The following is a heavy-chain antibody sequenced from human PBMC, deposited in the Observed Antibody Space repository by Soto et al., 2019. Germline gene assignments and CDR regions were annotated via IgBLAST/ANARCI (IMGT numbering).Heavy chain of an antibody. V-gene: IGHV3-30-3*01. D-gene: IGHD2-15*01. CDR3: ARGGGGYRHYGMDV. J-gene: IGHJ6*02. CDR2: ISYDGGNK. CDR1: GFTFSGYA. Sequence: QVQLVEPGGGVVQPGRSLRLSCAASGFTFSGYAMHWVRQAPGKGLEWVAVISYDGGNKYYADSVKGRFTISRDNSKNTLYVQMNSLRAEDTAVYYCARGGGGYRHYGMDVWGQGTTVTVSS.